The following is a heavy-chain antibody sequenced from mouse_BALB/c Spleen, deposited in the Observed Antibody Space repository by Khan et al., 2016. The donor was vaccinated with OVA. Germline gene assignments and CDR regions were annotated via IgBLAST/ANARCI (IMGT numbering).Heavy chain of an antibody. J-gene: IGHJ3*01. CDR2: ISSDGDYT. Sequence: EVELVESGGDLVKPGGSLKLSCAASGLTFSSYSMSWVRQTPDKRLVWVASISSDGDYTYYSDSVKGRFTISRDNAKNTLYLQMSSLKSEDTARYCCPSYLTGSFAYWGQGTLVTVSA. CDR3: PSYLTGSFAY. CDR1: GLTFSSYS. D-gene: IGHD4-1*01. V-gene: IGHV5-6*01.